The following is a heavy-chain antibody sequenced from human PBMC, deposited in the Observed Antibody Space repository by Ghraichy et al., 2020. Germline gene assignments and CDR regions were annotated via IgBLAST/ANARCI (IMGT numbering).Heavy chain of an antibody. V-gene: IGHV3-30*02. Sequence: GGSLRLSCAASGFTFRSYGMHWVRQAPGKGLEWVTFIRYDGGDKYYADSVKGRFTISRDNSKNTVSLQMNSLRVEDTAVFYCATQNSEEYSFYLDYWGQGTLVTVSS. D-gene: IGHD1-26*01. CDR1: GFTFRSYG. CDR2: IRYDGGDK. J-gene: IGHJ4*02. CDR3: ATQNSEEYSFYLDY.